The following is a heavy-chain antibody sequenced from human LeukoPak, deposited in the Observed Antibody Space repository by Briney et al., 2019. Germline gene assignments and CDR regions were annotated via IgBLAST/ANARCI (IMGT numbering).Heavy chain of an antibody. Sequence: PGGSLRLSCAASGFTFSSYWMTWVRQAPGKGLEWVANIKQDGSEQYYVGSVRGRFTISRDNAKNSVYLQMSSLRAEDTAVYYCARDRSYAAEAWGQGTLVTVSS. CDR3: ARDRSYAAEA. V-gene: IGHV3-7*01. CDR1: GFTFSSYW. CDR2: IKQDGSEQ. J-gene: IGHJ4*02. D-gene: IGHD6-13*01.